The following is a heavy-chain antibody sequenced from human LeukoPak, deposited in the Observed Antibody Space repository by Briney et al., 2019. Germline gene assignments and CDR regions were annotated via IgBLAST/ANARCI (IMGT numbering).Heavy chain of an antibody. CDR1: GGSFSGYY. CDR2: INHSGST. V-gene: IGHV4-34*01. Sequence: SETLSLTCAVYGGSFSGYYWSWIRQPPGKGLEWIGEINHSGSTNYNPSLKSRVTISVDTSKNQFSLKLSSVTAADTAVYYCAREERVVLAAPFDYWGQGTLVTVSS. CDR3: AREERVVLAAPFDY. D-gene: IGHD2-15*01. J-gene: IGHJ4*02.